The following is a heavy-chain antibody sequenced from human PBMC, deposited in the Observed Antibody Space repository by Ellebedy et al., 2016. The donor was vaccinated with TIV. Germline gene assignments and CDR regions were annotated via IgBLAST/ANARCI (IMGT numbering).Heavy chain of an antibody. Sequence: PSETLSLTCTVSGGSISSNFWSWIRQPPGRGLEWIGFIYHSGFTNYNPSLKSRVTMSVDTSKNQFPLKLNSVTAADTAVYYCASHLNADYLYWFDPWGQGTLVTVSS. CDR3: ASHLNADYLYWFDP. J-gene: IGHJ5*02. D-gene: IGHD4-17*01. CDR1: GGSISSNF. V-gene: IGHV4-59*08. CDR2: IYHSGFT.